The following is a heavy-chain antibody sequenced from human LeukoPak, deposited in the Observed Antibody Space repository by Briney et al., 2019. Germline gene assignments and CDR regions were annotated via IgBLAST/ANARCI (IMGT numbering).Heavy chain of an antibody. J-gene: IGHJ4*02. CDR1: GFTFSNAW. Sequence: GGSLRLSCAASGFTFSNAWMSWVRQAPGKGLEWVGRIKSKTDGGTTDYAAPVKGRFTISRDDSKNTLYLQMNSLKTEDTAVYYCTTDPLYYYDSSGYYSFDYWGQGTLVTVSS. V-gene: IGHV3-15*01. CDR2: IKSKTDGGTT. CDR3: TTDPLYYYDSSGYYSFDY. D-gene: IGHD3-22*01.